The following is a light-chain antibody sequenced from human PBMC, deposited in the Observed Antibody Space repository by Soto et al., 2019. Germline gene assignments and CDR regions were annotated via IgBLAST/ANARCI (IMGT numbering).Light chain of an antibody. V-gene: IGLV1-44*01. CDR2: SNN. Sequence: QSVLTQPPSASGTPGQRVTISCSGSSSNIGSNTVNWYQQLPGTAPKLLIYSNNQRPSGVPDRFSGSKSGTSASLDISGLPSEDEDDYYCAAWDDSLNGHVVFGGGTKLTVL. CDR1: SSNIGSNT. CDR3: AAWDDSLNGHVV. J-gene: IGLJ2*01.